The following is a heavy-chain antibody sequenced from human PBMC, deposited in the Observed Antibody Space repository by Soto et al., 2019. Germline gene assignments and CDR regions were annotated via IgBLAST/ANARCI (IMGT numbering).Heavy chain of an antibody. Sequence: WASVKVSCKASGGTFSTYAINWVRQAPGQGLECLGGIIPIFGTTNYAQKFQGRVTITADESTSTAYMELSSLTSEDTAVYYCVRDDPGHCSGGSCKYYSGMDVWGQGXTVTVYS. CDR1: GGTFSTYA. CDR3: VRDDPGHCSGGSCKYYSGMDV. J-gene: IGHJ6*02. D-gene: IGHD2-15*01. V-gene: IGHV1-69*13. CDR2: IIPIFGTT.